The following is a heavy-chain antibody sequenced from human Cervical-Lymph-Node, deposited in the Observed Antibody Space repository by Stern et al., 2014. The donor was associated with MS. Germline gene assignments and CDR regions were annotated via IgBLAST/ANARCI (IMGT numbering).Heavy chain of an antibody. J-gene: IGHJ4*02. CDR1: GFTFSRYA. CDR2: ISFHGRDK. Sequence: VQLVQSGGDVVQPRRSLRLACEVSGFTFSRYAIHWVRQAPGKGLECVAFISFHGRDKYYAESVRGRFSISRDNSKNTVFLHMDSLGPQDTAIYYCTRQDQQLVTFDYWGQGTLVSVSS. D-gene: IGHD5-18*01. CDR3: TRQDQQLVTFDY. V-gene: IGHV3-30-3*01.